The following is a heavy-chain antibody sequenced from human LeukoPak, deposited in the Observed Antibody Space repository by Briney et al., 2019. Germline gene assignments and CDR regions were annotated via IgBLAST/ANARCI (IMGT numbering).Heavy chain of an antibody. CDR2: INNVGSHI. J-gene: IGHJ1*01. Sequence: GGSLRLSCAASGFTFSNSAMNWVRQAPGKGLEWVSSINNVGSHIYYADSVKGRFTISRDNAKNSLYLQMNSLRAEDTAVYYCASAGIAAGGYFQHWGQGTLVTVSS. V-gene: IGHV3-21*01. CDR3: ASAGIAAGGYFQH. CDR1: GFTFSNSA. D-gene: IGHD6-13*01.